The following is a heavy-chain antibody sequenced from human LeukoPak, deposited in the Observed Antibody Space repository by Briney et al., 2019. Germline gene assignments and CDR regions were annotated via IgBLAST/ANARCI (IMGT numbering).Heavy chain of an antibody. J-gene: IGHJ4*02. CDR1: GDSLSSSY. CDR3: ARGPGGPGQRTNEALDY. D-gene: IGHD1-1*01. Sequence: SETLSLTCTISGDSLSSSYWSWIRQPAGEGLEWIGRIYASGSTDYNPSLKSRVTMSVDMSKNQFSLQVTSVTAADTAVYYCARGPGGPGQRTNEALDYWGQGTLLTVSS. CDR2: IYASGST. V-gene: IGHV4-4*07.